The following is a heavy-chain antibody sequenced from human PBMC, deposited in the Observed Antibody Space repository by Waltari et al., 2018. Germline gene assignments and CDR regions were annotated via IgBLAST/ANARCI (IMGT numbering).Heavy chain of an antibody. CDR2: IYYSGST. D-gene: IGHD2-2*01. CDR1: GGPISSYY. CDR3: ARAWSTSFDY. J-gene: IGHJ4*02. V-gene: IGHV4-59*01. Sequence: QVQLQESGPGLVKPSETLSLTCTVSGGPISSYYWSWIRQPPGKGLEWIGYIYYSGSTNYNPSLKSRVTISVDTSKNQFSLKLSSVTAADTAVYYCARAWSTSFDYWGQGTLVTVSS.